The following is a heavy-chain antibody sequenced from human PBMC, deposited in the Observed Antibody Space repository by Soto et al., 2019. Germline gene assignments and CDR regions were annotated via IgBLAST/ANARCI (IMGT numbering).Heavy chain of an antibody. CDR1: GFTFSRHT. Sequence: QVQLVESGGGVVQPGRSLRLSCAASGFTFSRHTMHWVRQAPGKGLEWVAAISDDGSNTYYADSVKGRFTISRDNSKNKLSLQMNSLSNWDTAVHPCAREVYYEFWSGFNTHPYYFDDWGQGTLVTVSS. CDR3: AREVYYEFWSGFNTHPYYFDD. CDR2: ISDDGSNT. J-gene: IGHJ4*02. D-gene: IGHD3-3*01. V-gene: IGHV3-30-3*01.